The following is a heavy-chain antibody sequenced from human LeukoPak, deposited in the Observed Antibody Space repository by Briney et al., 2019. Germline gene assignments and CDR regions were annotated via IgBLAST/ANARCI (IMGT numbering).Heavy chain of an antibody. J-gene: IGHJ4*02. CDR2: ISSSGSTI. V-gene: IGHV3-11*01. CDR1: GFTFSDYY. CDR3: ARDRGPGVLRYFVDEFDY. D-gene: IGHD3-9*01. Sequence: TGGSLRLSCVASGFTFSDYYMSWIRQAPGKGLEWVSYISSSGSTIYYADSVKGRFTISRDNAKNSLYLQMNSLRAEDTAVYYCARDRGPGVLRYFVDEFDYWGQGTLVTVSS.